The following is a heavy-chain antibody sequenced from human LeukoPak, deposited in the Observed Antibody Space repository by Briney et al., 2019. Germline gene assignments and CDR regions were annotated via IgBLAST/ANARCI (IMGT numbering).Heavy chain of an antibody. CDR1: GGSFSGYY. CDR3: ARGRYSSGWYSYYFGY. CDR2: INHSGST. V-gene: IGHV4-34*01. J-gene: IGHJ4*02. Sequence: PSETLSLTCAVYGGSFSGYYWSWIRQPPGEGLEWIGEINHSGSTNYNPSLKSRVTISVDTSKNQFSLKLSSVTAADTAVYYCARGRYSSGWYSYYFGYWGQGTLVTVSS. D-gene: IGHD6-19*01.